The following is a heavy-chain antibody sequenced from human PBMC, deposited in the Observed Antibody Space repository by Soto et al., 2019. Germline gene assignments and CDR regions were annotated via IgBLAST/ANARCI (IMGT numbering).Heavy chain of an antibody. V-gene: IGHV3-74*01. Sequence: EVQLVESGGGLFQPEGSLRLSCEASGFTFSNYWMHWVRQAPGKGLVWVSRINNDGSDPIYADSVKGRFTIPRDNAKNTVYLQMNSLRAEDTAVYYCASGYPNYSNFAYWGQGSLVTVSS. CDR2: INNDGSDP. J-gene: IGHJ4*02. CDR3: ASGYPNYSNFAY. D-gene: IGHD2-21*01. CDR1: GFTFSNYW.